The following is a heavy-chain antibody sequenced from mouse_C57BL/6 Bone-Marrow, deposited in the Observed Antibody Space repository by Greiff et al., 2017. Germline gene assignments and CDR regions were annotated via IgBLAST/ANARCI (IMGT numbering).Heavy chain of an antibody. D-gene: IGHD2-5*01. Sequence: VKLMESGAELARPGASVKLSCKASGYTFTSYGISWVKQRTGQGLEWIGEIYPRSGNTYYNEKFKGKATLTADKSSSTAYMELRSLTSEDSAVYFCARGGYSNGDWGQGTTLTVSS. V-gene: IGHV1-81*01. CDR1: GYTFTSYG. CDR3: ARGGYSNGD. J-gene: IGHJ2*01. CDR2: IYPRSGNT.